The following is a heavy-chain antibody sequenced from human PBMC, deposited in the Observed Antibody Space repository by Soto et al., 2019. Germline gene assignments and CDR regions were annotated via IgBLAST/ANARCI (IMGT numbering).Heavy chain of an antibody. CDR1: GFTFSSYW. CDR3: ASLGYSSGWYYTEYFQH. D-gene: IGHD6-19*01. Sequence: GGSLRLSCAASGFTFSSYWMSWVRQAPGKGLEWVANIKQDGSENYYVDSVKGRFTISRDNAKNSLYLQMNSLRAEDTAVYYCASLGYSSGWYYTEYFQHWGQGTLVTVSS. V-gene: IGHV3-7*01. J-gene: IGHJ1*01. CDR2: IKQDGSEN.